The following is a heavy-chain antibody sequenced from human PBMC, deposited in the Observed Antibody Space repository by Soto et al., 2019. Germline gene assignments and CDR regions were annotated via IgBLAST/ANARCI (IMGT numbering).Heavy chain of an antibody. D-gene: IGHD3-10*01. V-gene: IGHV3-23*01. CDR3: VRVNFRGTQLWLEAFDY. Sequence: EVQLLESGGGLVQPGGSLRLSCAASGFTFNNYVMAWVRQAPGKGLEWVSGISGSDGSTVYADSMKGRFSISRDNSKNTLYLQVHRLRAGDTAVYYCVRVNFRGTQLWLEAFDYWGRGTLVSVSS. CDR2: ISGSDGST. J-gene: IGHJ4*02. CDR1: GFTFNNYV.